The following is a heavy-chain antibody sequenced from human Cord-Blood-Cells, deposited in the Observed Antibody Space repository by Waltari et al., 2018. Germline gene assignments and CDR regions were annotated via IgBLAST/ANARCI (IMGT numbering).Heavy chain of an antibody. CDR2: IYYSGST. J-gene: IGHJ3*02. CDR3: AREAEALFDAFDI. Sequence: QVQLQESGPGLVKPSQTLSLTCTVSGGSISSGDYYWSWIRQPPGKGLEWIGYIYYSGSTYYNPSLKSRVTISVDTSKNQFSLKLSSVTAADTAMYYCAREAEALFDAFDIWGQGTMVTVSS. V-gene: IGHV4-30-4*08. CDR1: GGSISSGDYY.